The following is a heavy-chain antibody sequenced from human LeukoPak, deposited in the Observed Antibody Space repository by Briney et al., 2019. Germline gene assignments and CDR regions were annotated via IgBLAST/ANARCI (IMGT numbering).Heavy chain of an antibody. Sequence: GGPLRLSCGASGFTFSSYWMSGVRQAPGKGLEGVANIKQDGSEKYYVDSVKGRFTISRDNAKTSLYLQLSSLRAEDTAVYYCARDSSGNDYWGQGTLVTVSS. CDR1: GFTFSSYW. CDR2: IKQDGSEK. J-gene: IGHJ4*02. V-gene: IGHV3-7*01. CDR3: ARDSSGNDY. D-gene: IGHD3-10*01.